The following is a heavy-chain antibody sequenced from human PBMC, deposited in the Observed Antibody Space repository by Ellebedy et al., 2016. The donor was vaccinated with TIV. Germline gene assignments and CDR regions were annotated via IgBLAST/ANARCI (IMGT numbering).Heavy chain of an antibody. D-gene: IGHD1-26*01. Sequence: PGGSLRLSCAASGFTFSTFSMNWVRQAPGKGLEWVAGLTESGHRTYYADSVKGRFTISRDTPRKTVYLQINSPKAEDTAVYYCAKALSLKWAGKLLSNYYYGMDVWGQGTTVTVSS. CDR2: LTESGHRT. J-gene: IGHJ6*02. V-gene: IGHV3-23*01. CDR3: AKALSLKWAGKLLSNYYYGMDV. CDR1: GFTFSTFS.